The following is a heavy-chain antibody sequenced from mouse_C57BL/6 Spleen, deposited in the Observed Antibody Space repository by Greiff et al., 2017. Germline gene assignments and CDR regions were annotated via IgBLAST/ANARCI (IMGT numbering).Heavy chain of an antibody. Sequence: VKLQESGAELVRPGASVTLSCKASGYTFTDYEMHWVKQTPVHGLEWIGAIDPETGGTAYNQKFKGKAILTADKSSSTAYMELRSLTSEDSAVYYCTRGTGYFDYWGQGTTLTVSS. CDR3: TRGTGYFDY. D-gene: IGHD3-3*01. CDR2: IDPETGGT. V-gene: IGHV1-15*01. CDR1: GYTFTDYE. J-gene: IGHJ2*01.